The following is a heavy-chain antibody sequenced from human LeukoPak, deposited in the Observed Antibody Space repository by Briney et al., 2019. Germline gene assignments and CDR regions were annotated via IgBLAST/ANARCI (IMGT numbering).Heavy chain of an antibody. V-gene: IGHV4-61*02. CDR2: IYASGTT. D-gene: IGHD5-12*01. J-gene: IGHJ5*01. CDR3: ARGMAADYDYNYFDS. CDR1: GGSISSGSHY. Sequence: SETLSLTCTVSGGSISSGSHYWSWIRQPAGKELERIGRIYASGTTRYNPSLKSRVTMSLDTSKNQFSLKLTSVTAADTAVYFCARGMAADYDYNYFDSWGQGTLVTVSS.